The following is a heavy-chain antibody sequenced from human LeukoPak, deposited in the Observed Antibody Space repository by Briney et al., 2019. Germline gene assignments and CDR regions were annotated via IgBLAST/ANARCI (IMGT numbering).Heavy chain of an antibody. CDR3: AKTSVAVHEIWVTLKFDAFDI. CDR1: GFTFSSYA. D-gene: IGHD4-23*01. CDR2: ISGSGGST. V-gene: IGHV3-23*01. Sequence: PGGSLRLSCAASGFTFSSYAMSWVRQAPGKGLEWVSAISGSGGSTYYADSVKGRFTISRDNSKNTLYLQMNSLRAEDTAVYYCAKTSVAVHEIWVTLKFDAFDIWGQGTMVTVSS. J-gene: IGHJ3*02.